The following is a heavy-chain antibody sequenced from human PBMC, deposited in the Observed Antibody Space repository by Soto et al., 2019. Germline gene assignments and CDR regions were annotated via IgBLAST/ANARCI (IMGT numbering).Heavy chain of an antibody. CDR2: ISYHGTNK. D-gene: IGHD2-15*01. J-gene: IGHJ6*02. Sequence: PGGSLRLSCAASGFTFRNYGIHWVRQAPGKGLEWVAVISYHGTNKYYADSVKGRFTISRDNSKNTLYLQMNSLRAEDTAVYYCAKDRGVVVAAANNDYGMDVWGQGTTVTVSS. CDR3: AKDRGVVVAAANNDYGMDV. V-gene: IGHV3-30*18. CDR1: GFTFRNYG.